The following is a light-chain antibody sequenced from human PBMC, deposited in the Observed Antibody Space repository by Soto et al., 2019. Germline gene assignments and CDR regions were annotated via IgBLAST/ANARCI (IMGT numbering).Light chain of an antibody. CDR2: LAS. J-gene: IGKJ1*01. Sequence: EIVLTQSPGTLSLSPGERATLSCRASQSVSSSYLAWYQQKPGQAPRLLIYLASSRATGIPDRFSGSGSGTDFTLTISRLEPEDFAVYYCQQYGSSPPWTFGQGTTVEIK. CDR1: QSVSSSY. CDR3: QQYGSSPPWT. V-gene: IGKV3-20*01.